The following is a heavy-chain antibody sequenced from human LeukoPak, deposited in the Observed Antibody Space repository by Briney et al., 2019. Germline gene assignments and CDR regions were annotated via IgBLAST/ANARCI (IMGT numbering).Heavy chain of an antibody. D-gene: IGHD2-2*01. V-gene: IGHV4-38-2*02. Sequence: SETLSLTCNVSGYSISRGYYWGWIRPPPGKGLEWIGSVHHTGSTYYNPSLRSRVTISVDTSKNQFSLKLSSVTAADTAVYYCARDLGVVVPAALDGAFDIWGQGTMVTVSS. CDR3: ARDLGVVVPAALDGAFDI. CDR2: VHHTGST. J-gene: IGHJ3*02. CDR1: GYSISRGYY.